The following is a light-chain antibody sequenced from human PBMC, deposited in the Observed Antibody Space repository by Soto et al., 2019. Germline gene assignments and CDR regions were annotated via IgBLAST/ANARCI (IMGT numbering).Light chain of an antibody. V-gene: IGLV3-21*02. CDR1: SIGSKS. Sequence: SYELIQPPSVSVAPGQTARITCGGTSIGSKSVHWYQQKPGQAPVVVVYHDSDRPSGIPERFSGSNSGNTATLTISRVEAGDEAVYSCQVWDNSSDHVVFGGGTKLTVL. CDR3: QVWDNSSDHVV. CDR2: HDS. J-gene: IGLJ2*01.